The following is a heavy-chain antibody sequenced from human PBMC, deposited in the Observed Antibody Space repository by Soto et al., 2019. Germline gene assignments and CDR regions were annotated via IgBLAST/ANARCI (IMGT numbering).Heavy chain of an antibody. CDR1: GFTFSSYG. CDR2: ISYDGSNK. D-gene: IGHD3-10*01. CDR3: AKERYYGSGSYYNGNWFDP. V-gene: IGHV3-30*18. Sequence: GGSLRLSCAASGFTFSSYGMHWVRQAPGKGLEWVAVISYDGSNKYYADSVKGRFTISRDNSKNTLYLQMNSLRAEDTAVYYCAKERYYGSGSYYNGNWFDPWGQGTLVTVSS. J-gene: IGHJ5*02.